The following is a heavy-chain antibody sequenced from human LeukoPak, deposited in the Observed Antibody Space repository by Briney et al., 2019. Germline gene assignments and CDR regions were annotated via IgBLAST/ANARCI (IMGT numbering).Heavy chain of an antibody. J-gene: IGHJ3*02. CDR2: ISGSGDST. V-gene: IGHV3-23*01. D-gene: IGHD3-3*01. CDR3: AKDIHTIDAFDI. CDR1: KFTFSNYA. Sequence: GGSLRLSCTASKFTFSNYAMSWVRQAPGKGLEWVSAISGSGDSTYYADSAKGRFTISRDTSNNTLYLQMKSLRAEDTAVYYCAKDIHTIDAFDIWGQGTMVTVSS.